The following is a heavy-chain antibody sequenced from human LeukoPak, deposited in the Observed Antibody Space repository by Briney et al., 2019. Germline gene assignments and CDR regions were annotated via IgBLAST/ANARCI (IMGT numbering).Heavy chain of an antibody. V-gene: IGHV3-7*01. Sequence: GGSLRLSCAASGFTFSSYAMSWVRQAPGKGLEWVATINQDGSEKFYMDSVKGRFTISRDNAKNSLYLQMNSLRAEDTAVYYCARVHKGYYYDSSGHYTDYWGQGTLVTVSS. D-gene: IGHD3-22*01. CDR3: ARVHKGYYYDSSGHYTDY. CDR2: INQDGSEK. J-gene: IGHJ4*02. CDR1: GFTFSSYA.